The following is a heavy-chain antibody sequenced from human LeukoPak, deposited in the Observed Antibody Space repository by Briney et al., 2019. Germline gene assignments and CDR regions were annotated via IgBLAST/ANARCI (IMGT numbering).Heavy chain of an antibody. CDR3: ALSAWGRPFDY. J-gene: IGHJ4*02. CDR1: GGTFSSYA. Sequence: SVKVSCQASGGTFSSYAISWVRQAPGQGLEWMGGNTPIFGTANYAQKFQGRVTITADESTSTAYMELSSLRSEDTAVYYCALSAWGRPFDYWGQGTLVTVSS. V-gene: IGHV1-69*13. CDR2: NTPIFGTA. D-gene: IGHD3-16*01.